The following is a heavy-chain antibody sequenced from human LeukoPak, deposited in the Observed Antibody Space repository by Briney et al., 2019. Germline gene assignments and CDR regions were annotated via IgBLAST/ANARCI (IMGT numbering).Heavy chain of an antibody. CDR3: ARGRSYCTNGVCYSGWFDP. D-gene: IGHD2-8*01. J-gene: IGHJ5*02. CDR2: INHSGST. CDR1: GGSFSGYY. Sequence: SETLSLTCAVYGGSFSGYYWSWIRQPPGKGLEWIGEINHSGSTNYNPFLKSRVTISVDTSKNQLSLKLSSVTAADTAVYYCARGRSYCTNGVCYSGWFDPWGQGTLVTVS. V-gene: IGHV4-34*01.